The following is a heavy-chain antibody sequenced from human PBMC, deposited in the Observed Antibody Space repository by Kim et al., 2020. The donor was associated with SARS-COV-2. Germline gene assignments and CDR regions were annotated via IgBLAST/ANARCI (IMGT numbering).Heavy chain of an antibody. V-gene: IGHV1-18*01. CDR3: ARSTYYDFWSGYSHYYYYMDV. J-gene: IGHJ6*03. D-gene: IGHD3-3*01. Sequence: ASVKVSCKSSGYTFTSYGISWVRQAPGQGLEWMGWISAYNGNTNYAQKLQGRVTMTTDTSTSTAYTELRSLRSDDTAVYYCARSTYYDFWSGYSHYYYYMDVWGKGTTVTVSS. CDR1: GYTFTSYG. CDR2: ISAYNGNT.